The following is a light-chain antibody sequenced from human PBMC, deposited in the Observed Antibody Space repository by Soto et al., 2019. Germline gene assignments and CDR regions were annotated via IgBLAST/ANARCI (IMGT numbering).Light chain of an antibody. J-gene: IGKJ5*01. Sequence: VMTQTKGTLPVYQGERAILSCMASQSLTTNFAWYQQKPGQAPRLLIHDASTRATGIPARFSGSGSGTEFTLTISSLQSEDFAVYYCQQYDDWPLTFGQVTLL. CDR3: QQYDDWPLT. V-gene: IGKV3-15*01. CDR2: DAS. CDR1: QSLTTN.